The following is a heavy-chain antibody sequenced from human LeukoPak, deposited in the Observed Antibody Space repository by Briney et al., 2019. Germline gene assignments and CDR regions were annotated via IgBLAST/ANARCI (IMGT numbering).Heavy chain of an antibody. CDR2: FDSEDGET. CDR1: GYTLTELS. D-gene: IGHD2-2*01. V-gene: IGHV1-24*01. CDR3: ATDQRWVVPAATYYYYGMDV. J-gene: IGHJ6*02. Sequence: ASVKVSCKVSGYTLTELSMQWVRQAPGKGLEWMGGFDSEDGETIYAQKFQGRVTMTEDTSTDTAYMELSSLRSEDTAVYYCATDQRWVVPAATYYYYGMDVWGQGTTVTVSS.